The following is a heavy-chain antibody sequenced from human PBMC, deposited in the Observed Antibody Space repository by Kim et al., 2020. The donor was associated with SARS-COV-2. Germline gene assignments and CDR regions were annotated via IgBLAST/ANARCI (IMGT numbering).Heavy chain of an antibody. J-gene: IGHJ4*02. CDR1: GGSFSGYS. V-gene: IGHV4-34*01. CDR3: ARGRFAYSPPWY. CDR2: INHSGST. D-gene: IGHD3-3*01. Sequence: SETLSLTCAVYGGSFSGYSCSWIRQPPGKGLEWIGEINHSGSTNYNPSLKRRVNISVDTSKNQFSLNLSSVTAADTAVYYCARGRFAYSPPWYWGQGTLVTVSS.